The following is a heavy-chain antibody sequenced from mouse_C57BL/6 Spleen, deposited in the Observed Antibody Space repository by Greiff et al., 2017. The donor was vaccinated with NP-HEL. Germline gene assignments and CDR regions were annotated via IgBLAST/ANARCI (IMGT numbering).Heavy chain of an antibody. CDR3: ARSTGTGAMDY. V-gene: IGHV1-76*01. J-gene: IGHJ4*01. D-gene: IGHD4-1*02. Sequence: VQLQQSGAELVRPGASVKLSCKASGYTFTDYYINWVKQRPGQGLEWIARIYPGSGNTYYNEKFKGKATLTAEKSSSTAYMQLSSLTSEDSAVYFCARSTGTGAMDYWGQGTSVTVSS. CDR2: IYPGSGNT. CDR1: GYTFTDYY.